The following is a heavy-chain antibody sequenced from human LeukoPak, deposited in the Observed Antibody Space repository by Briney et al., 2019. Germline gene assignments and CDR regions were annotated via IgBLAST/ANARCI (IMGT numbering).Heavy chain of an antibody. D-gene: IGHD6-19*01. CDR2: IKQDGSEK. CDR1: GFTFSSHW. CDR3: ARDPGNHSGA. V-gene: IGHV3-7*05. Sequence: GGSLRLSCAASGFTFSSHWMIWVRQAPGKGLEGVASIKQDGSEKYYVDSVRGRFTISRDNAKNSLYLQMNTLRAEDTAMYYCARDPGNHSGAWGQGTLVTVSS. J-gene: IGHJ5*02.